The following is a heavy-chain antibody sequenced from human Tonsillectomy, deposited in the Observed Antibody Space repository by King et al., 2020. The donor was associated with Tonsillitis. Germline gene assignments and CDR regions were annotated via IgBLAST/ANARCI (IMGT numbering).Heavy chain of an antibody. J-gene: IGHJ5*02. V-gene: IGHV2-5*02. CDR3: ARTEAKGVYSDRASLSENWFDP. Sequence: ITLKESGPTQVKPTQTLTLTCTFSGFSLSTRGVGVGWIRQPPGKALEWLALIYWDDGKRFSPSLKSRLTITKDTSKNQVVLTMTNFDAVDTATYYCARTEAKGVYSDRASLSENWFDPWGLGILVTVSS. D-gene: IGHD1-14*01. CDR2: IYWDDGK. CDR1: GFSLSTRGVG.